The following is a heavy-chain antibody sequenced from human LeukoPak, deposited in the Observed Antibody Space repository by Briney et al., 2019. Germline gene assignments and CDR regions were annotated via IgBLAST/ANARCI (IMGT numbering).Heavy chain of an antibody. J-gene: IGHJ3*02. V-gene: IGHV3-21*01. CDR3: ASFPPYMVRTDAFDI. D-gene: IGHD3-10*01. CDR2: ISRSSAYI. CDR1: GFTVSSNS. Sequence: PGGSLRLSCTVSGFTVSSNSMSWVRQAPGKGLEWVSSISRSSAYIYYADSVKGRFTISRDNAKNSLYLQMNSLRAEDTAVYYCASFPPYMVRTDAFDIWGQGTMVTVSS.